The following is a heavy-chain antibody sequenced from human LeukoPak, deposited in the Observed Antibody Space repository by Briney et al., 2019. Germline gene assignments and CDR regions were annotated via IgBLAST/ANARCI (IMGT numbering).Heavy chain of an antibody. J-gene: IGHJ4*02. CDR1: GGTFSSYA. Sequence: SVKVSCKASGGTFSSYAISWVRQAPGQGLEWMGGIIPIFGTANYAQKFQGRVTITADESTSTAYMELSSLRSEDTAVYYRARPIGYCSSTSCHLDYWGQGTLVTVSS. D-gene: IGHD2-2*01. V-gene: IGHV1-69*13. CDR2: IIPIFGTA. CDR3: ARPIGYCSSTSCHLDY.